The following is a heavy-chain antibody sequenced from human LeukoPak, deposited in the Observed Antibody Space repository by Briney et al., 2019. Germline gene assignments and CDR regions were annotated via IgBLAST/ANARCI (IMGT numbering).Heavy chain of an antibody. CDR3: ARASGRYFDWLHGPFDY. V-gene: IGHV4-39*07. Sequence: SETLSLTCTVASGTIDHMEYDWSWIRGAPGKGMKWIGSIYYSGSTYYNPSLKSRVTMLIDTSKSQFSLNLNSVTAADTAVYFCARASGRYFDWLHGPFDYWGQGSLVTVSS. J-gene: IGHJ4*02. D-gene: IGHD3-9*01. CDR2: IYYSGST. CDR1: SGTIDHMEYD.